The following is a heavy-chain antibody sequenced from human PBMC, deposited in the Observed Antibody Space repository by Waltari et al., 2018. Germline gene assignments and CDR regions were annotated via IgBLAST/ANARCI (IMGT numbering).Heavy chain of an antibody. CDR3: AREDSSGWYGFDY. Sequence: QVQLVQSGAEVKKPGASVKVSCKASGYTFTSYAMHWVRQAPGQRLEWMGWINAGNGNTKYSQKFQGRVTITRDTSASTAYMELSSLRSEDMAVYYCAREDSSGWYGFDYWGQGTLVTVSS. D-gene: IGHD6-19*01. CDR1: GYTFTSYA. CDR2: INAGNGNT. V-gene: IGHV1-3*01. J-gene: IGHJ4*02.